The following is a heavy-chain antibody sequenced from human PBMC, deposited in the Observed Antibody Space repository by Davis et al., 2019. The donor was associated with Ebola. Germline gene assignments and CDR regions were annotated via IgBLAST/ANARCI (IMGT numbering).Heavy chain of an antibody. CDR2: VNGYNGKT. CDR3: TRDGGYSSAWAE. D-gene: IGHD6-19*01. J-gene: IGHJ1*01. Sequence: ASVKVSCKASGYMFSTYAVSWVRQAPGQGLEWMGWVNGYNGKTKYVEKFKDRVIMTRDTSTSTAYMELRNLSSDDTAVYYCTRDGGYSSAWAEWGQGTLVTVSS. CDR1: GYMFSTYA. V-gene: IGHV1-18*01.